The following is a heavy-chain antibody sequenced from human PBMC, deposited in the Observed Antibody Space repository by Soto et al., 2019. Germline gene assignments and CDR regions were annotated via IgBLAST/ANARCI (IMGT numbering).Heavy chain of an antibody. CDR3: ARDLRAQLWFNYYYGRDV. CDR2: ISAYNGNT. CDR1: GYTFTSYG. V-gene: IGHV1-18*01. Sequence: GASVKVSCKASGYTFTSYGISWVRQAPGQGLEWMGWISAYNGNTNYAQKLQGRVTMTTDTSTSTAYMELRSLRSDDTAVYYCARDLRAQLWFNYYYGRDVWGQGTRVTVSS. D-gene: IGHD5-18*01. J-gene: IGHJ6*02.